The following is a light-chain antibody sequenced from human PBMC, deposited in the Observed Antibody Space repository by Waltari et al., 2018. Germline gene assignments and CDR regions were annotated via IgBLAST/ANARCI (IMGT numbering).Light chain of an antibody. Sequence: DIVMTQSPDSLAVSLGERATINCKSSQSGLYSHNNKNYLGWYQQKPGQPPKLIIYWASIRGSGVPDRFSGSGSGTDFTLTISSLHAEDVAVYYCQQYFGGPTFGQGTKVEIK. CDR2: WAS. CDR3: QQYFGGPT. J-gene: IGKJ1*01. CDR1: QSGLYSHNNKNY. V-gene: IGKV4-1*01.